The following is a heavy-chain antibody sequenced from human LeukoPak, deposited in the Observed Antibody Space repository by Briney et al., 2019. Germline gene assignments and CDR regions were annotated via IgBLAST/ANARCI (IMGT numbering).Heavy chain of an antibody. J-gene: IGHJ4*02. Sequence: GASAKVSCKTSGGTFTSYAITWVRQAPGQGLEWMGRIIPIFGTANYAQKFQGRVTITTDESTSTAYMELSSLRSEDTAVYYCARGGISHDSSGYYDYWGQGTLVTVSS. V-gene: IGHV1-69*05. CDR3: ARGGISHDSSGYYDY. CDR1: GGTFTSYA. D-gene: IGHD3-22*01. CDR2: IIPIFGTA.